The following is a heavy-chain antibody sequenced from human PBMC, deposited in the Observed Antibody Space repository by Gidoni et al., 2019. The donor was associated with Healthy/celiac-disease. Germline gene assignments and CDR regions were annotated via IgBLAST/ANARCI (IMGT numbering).Heavy chain of an antibody. CDR3: ARGGIAVAGPFQH. J-gene: IGHJ1*01. V-gene: IGHV3-21*01. CDR1: DFTFSSYS. Sequence: EVQLVESGGGLVKPGGSLRLSCAATDFTFSSYSMNWVRQAPGKWLEWVSSISSSSSYIYYADSVKGRFTISRDNAKNSLYLQMNSLRAEDTAVYYCARGGIAVAGPFQHWGQGTLVTVSS. D-gene: IGHD6-19*01. CDR2: ISSSSSYI.